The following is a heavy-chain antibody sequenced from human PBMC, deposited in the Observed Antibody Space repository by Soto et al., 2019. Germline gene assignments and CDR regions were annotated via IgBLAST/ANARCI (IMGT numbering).Heavy chain of an antibody. Sequence: PSDTLSLTCTVSGGXISSYYWSWIRHPPGKGLEWIGYIYYSGSTNYNPSLKSRVTISVDTSKNQFSLKLSSVTAADTAVYYCARGETGSSYYFGYWGQGTLRTLSS. CDR3: ARGETGSSYYFGY. J-gene: IGHJ4*02. CDR2: IYYSGST. CDR1: GGXISSYY. V-gene: IGHV4-59*01. D-gene: IGHD1-1*01.